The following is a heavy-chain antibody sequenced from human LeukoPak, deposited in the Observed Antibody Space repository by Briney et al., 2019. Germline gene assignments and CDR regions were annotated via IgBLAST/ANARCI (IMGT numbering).Heavy chain of an antibody. CDR1: EFIFNKYN. CDR3: ARHSHVLVEVTPGYFQH. V-gene: IGHV3-30*19. D-gene: IGHD2-2*01. J-gene: IGHJ1*01. CDR2: ISYDGHNK. Sequence: GGSLRLSCATSEFIFNKYNIHWARQAPGKGLEWLAVISYDGHNKYYADSVKGRLTISRDNSKNTVYLQMNSLRAEDTAVYYCARHSHVLVEVTPGYFQHWGQGTLVIVSS.